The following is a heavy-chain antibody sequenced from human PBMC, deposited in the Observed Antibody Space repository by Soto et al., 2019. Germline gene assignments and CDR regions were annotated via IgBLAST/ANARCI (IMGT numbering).Heavy chain of an antibody. CDR2: IRSKAYGGTT. V-gene: IGHV3-49*03. Sequence: EVQLVESGGGLVQPGRSLRLSCTASGFTFGDYAMSWFRQAPGKGLEWVGFIRSKAYGGTTEYAASVKGRFTISRDDSKSIAYLQMNSLKTEDTAVYYCTSGPPGRFGEFDWFDPWGQGTLVTVSS. D-gene: IGHD3-10*01. J-gene: IGHJ5*02. CDR1: GFTFGDYA. CDR3: TSGPPGRFGEFDWFDP.